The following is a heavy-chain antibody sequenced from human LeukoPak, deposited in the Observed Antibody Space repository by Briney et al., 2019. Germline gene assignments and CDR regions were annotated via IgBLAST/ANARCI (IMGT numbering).Heavy chain of an antibody. Sequence: GRSLRLSCAASGFTFSSYGMHWVRQAPGKGLEWVAVIWYDGSNKYYADSVKGRFTISRDNSKNTLYLQMNSLRAEDTAVYYCARGGRDGYNYEFYFDYWGQGTLVTVSS. V-gene: IGHV3-33*01. CDR3: ARGGRDGYNYEFYFDY. D-gene: IGHD5-24*01. J-gene: IGHJ4*02. CDR1: GFTFSSYG. CDR2: IWYDGSNK.